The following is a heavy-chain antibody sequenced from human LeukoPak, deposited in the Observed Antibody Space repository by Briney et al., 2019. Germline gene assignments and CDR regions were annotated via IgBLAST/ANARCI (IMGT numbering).Heavy chain of an antibody. Sequence: SETLSLTCTVSGGSISSGDYYWSWIRQPPGKGLEWIGYIYYSGSTYYNPSLKSRVTISVDTSENQFSLKLSSVTAADTAVYYCARDLSNYGMDVWGQGTTVTVSS. CDR3: ARDLSNYGMDV. J-gene: IGHJ6*02. V-gene: IGHV4-30-4*01. CDR2: IYYSGST. CDR1: GGSISSGDYY.